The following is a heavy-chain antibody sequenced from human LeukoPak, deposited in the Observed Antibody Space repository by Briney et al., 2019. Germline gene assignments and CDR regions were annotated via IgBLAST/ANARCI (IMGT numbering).Heavy chain of an antibody. CDR3: ARGTYDSSYFQH. V-gene: IGHV4-59*01. J-gene: IGHJ1*01. CDR1: GGSISSYY. D-gene: IGHD3-22*01. Sequence: SETLSLTCTVSGGSISSYYWSWIRQPPGKGLEWIGYIYYSGSTNYNPSLKSRLTISVDTSKNHFSLKLSSVTAADTAVYYCARGTYDSSYFQHWGQGTLVTVSS. CDR2: IYYSGST.